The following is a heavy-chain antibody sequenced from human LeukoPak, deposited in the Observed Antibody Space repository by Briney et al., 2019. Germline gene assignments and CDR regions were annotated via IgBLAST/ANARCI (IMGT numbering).Heavy chain of an antibody. CDR3: ARVQVLPGTMIVVVIPRHDY. D-gene: IGHD3-22*01. CDR2: ISAYNGNT. Sequence: ASVKVSCKASGHTFTSYGISWVRQAPGQGLEWMGWISAYNGNTNYPQTLQGRVTMTTDTSTSTAYMELRSLRSDDTAVYYCARVQVLPGTMIVVVIPRHDYWGQGTLVTVSS. CDR1: GHTFTSYG. J-gene: IGHJ4*02. V-gene: IGHV1-18*01.